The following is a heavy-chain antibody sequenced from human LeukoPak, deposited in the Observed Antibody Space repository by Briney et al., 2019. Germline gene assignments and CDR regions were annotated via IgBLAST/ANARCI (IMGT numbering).Heavy chain of an antibody. CDR3: AKGEMATSN. J-gene: IGHJ4*02. CDR2: LGRSGGSK. V-gene: IGHV3-23*01. CDR1: GFNFDIFA. Sequence: GGSLRLSCVASGFNFDIFAMSWVRQSPGGGLEWVASLGRSGGSKNYADSVKGRFTISRDNSKNTLLLQMNSLRVEDSAIYYCAKGEMATSNWGQGTLVTVSS. D-gene: IGHD5-24*01.